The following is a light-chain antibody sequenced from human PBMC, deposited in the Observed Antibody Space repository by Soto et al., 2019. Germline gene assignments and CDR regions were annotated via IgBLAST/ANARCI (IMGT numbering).Light chain of an antibody. Sequence: QSVLTQPASVSGSPGQSITISCTGTSSDVGDYNYVSWYQHHPGKAPKLMIYDVSVRPSGVSNRFSGSKSGSTASLTISGLQAEDEADYYCSSYTSSSTLYVFGTGTKLTVL. J-gene: IGLJ1*01. V-gene: IGLV2-14*03. CDR3: SSYTSSSTLYV. CDR2: DVS. CDR1: SSDVGDYNY.